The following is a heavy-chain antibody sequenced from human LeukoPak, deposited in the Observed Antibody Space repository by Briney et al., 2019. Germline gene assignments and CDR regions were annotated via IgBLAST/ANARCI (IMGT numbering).Heavy chain of an antibody. CDR2: ISHDGSNK. D-gene: IGHD6-13*01. CDR1: GLTFSSYG. J-gene: IGHJ4*02. V-gene: IGHV3-30*18. CDR3: AKDRGAAAARPTPTHFDY. Sequence: GGSLRLSCAASGLTFSSYGMHWVRQAPGKGLEWVAVISHDGSNKYYADSVKGRFTISRDNSKNTLYLQMNSLRAEDTAVYYCAKDRGAAAARPTPTHFDYWGQGTLVTVSS.